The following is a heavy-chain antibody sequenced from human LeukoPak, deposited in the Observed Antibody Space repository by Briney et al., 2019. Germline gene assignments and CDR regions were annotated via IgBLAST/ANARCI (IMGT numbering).Heavy chain of an antibody. V-gene: IGHV1-46*01. CDR1: GYTFISYY. CDR2: INPSGDGT. J-gene: IGHJ4*02. CDR3: ARRYCSNISCQLGFDY. D-gene: IGHD2-2*01. Sequence: ASVKVSCKASGYTFISYYIHCVRQAPRQGVEWMGIINPSGDGTIYAQKFQGRVTMTTDTSTSTVYMELSSLKSEDTAVYYCARRYCSNISCQLGFDYWGQGTLVTVSP.